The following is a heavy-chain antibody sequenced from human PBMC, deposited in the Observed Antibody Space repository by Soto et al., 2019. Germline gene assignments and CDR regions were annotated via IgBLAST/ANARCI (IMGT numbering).Heavy chain of an antibody. J-gene: IGHJ6*02. V-gene: IGHV4-39*01. CDR2: IYYSGST. CDR1: GGSISSSSYY. D-gene: IGHD6-13*01. Sequence: PSETLSLTCTVSGGSISSSSYYWGWIRQPPGKGLEWIGSIYYSGSTYYNPSLKSRVTISVDTSKNQFSLKLSSVTAADTAVYYCASFIAAAGYYYGMDVWGQGTTVTVSS. CDR3: ASFIAAAGYYYGMDV.